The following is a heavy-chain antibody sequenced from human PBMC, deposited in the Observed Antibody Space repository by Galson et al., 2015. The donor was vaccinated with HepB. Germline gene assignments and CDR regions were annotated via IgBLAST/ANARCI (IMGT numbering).Heavy chain of an antibody. CDR2: MYPGDSDT. Sequence: QSGAEVKKPGESLKISCKASGYSFTNYWIGWVRQMPGKGLEWMAIMYPGDSDTRYSLSFQGQVTISADTSINTAYLQWSSLKASDTAMYFCARLPRGAAAGLGLFDYWGQGTLVTVSS. J-gene: IGHJ4*02. V-gene: IGHV5-51*03. CDR1: GYSFTNYW. D-gene: IGHD6-13*01. CDR3: ARLPRGAAAGLGLFDY.